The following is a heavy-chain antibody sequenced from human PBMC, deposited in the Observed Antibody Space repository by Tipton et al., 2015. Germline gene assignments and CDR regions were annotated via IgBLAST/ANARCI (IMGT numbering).Heavy chain of an antibody. CDR1: SDSISKYY. CDR3: ARVPYRGGVIDP. Sequence: TLSLTCSVSSDSISKYYWSWIRQTPGKGLEWIGYIYYSGSTTYNSSFKSRVTLSIDTSKNQFSLKLSSVTAADTAVYYCARVPYRGGVIDPWGQGTLVTLSS. V-gene: IGHV4-59*01. CDR2: IYYSGST. J-gene: IGHJ5*02. D-gene: IGHD1-26*01.